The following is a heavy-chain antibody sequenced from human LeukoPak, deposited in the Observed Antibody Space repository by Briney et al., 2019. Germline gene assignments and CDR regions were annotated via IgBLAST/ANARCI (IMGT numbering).Heavy chain of an antibody. D-gene: IGHD2-21*02. CDR3: AKDRLRGGGDPDAFDI. CDR1: GFTFSSYG. J-gene: IGHJ3*02. Sequence: GGSLRLSCAASGFTFSSYGMHWVRQAPGKGLEWVAVIWYDGSNKYYADSVKGRFTISRDNSKNTLYLQMNSLRAEDTAVYYCAKDRLRGGGDPDAFDIWGQGTMVTVSS. V-gene: IGHV3-30*02. CDR2: IWYDGSNK.